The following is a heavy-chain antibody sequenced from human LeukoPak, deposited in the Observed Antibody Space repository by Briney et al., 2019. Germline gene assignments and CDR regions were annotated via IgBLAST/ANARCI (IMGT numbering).Heavy chain of an antibody. CDR2: IYYSGST. Sequence: SETLSLTCTVSGGSISSYYWSWIRQPPGKGLEWIGYIYYSGSTNYNPSLKSRVTISVDTSKNQFSLKLSSVTAADTAVYYCAGAGVVAATTNWFDPWGQGTLVTASS. V-gene: IGHV4-59*08. D-gene: IGHD2-15*01. J-gene: IGHJ5*02. CDR3: AGAGVVAATTNWFDP. CDR1: GGSISSYY.